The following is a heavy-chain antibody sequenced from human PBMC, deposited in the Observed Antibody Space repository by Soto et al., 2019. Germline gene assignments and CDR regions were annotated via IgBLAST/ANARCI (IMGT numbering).Heavy chain of an antibody. CDR1: GFSLTTSGVG. Sequence: QITLKESGPPLVKPTQTLTLTCTFSGFSLTTSGVGVTWIRQPPGKALDWLALIYWDDDKRYSPSLKTRLTITKDTCRNQVVLTMTDMDPLDTATYYCAHIGGSANYYPNYFDYWGQGSLVTVSS. D-gene: IGHD3-10*01. CDR3: AHIGGSANYYPNYFDY. V-gene: IGHV2-5*02. CDR2: IYWDDDK. J-gene: IGHJ4*02.